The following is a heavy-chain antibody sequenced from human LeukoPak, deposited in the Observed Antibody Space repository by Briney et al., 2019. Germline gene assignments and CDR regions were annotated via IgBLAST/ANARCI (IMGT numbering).Heavy chain of an antibody. CDR2: IRYDGSNK. Sequence: GGSLRHSCAASGFTFSSYGMHWVRQAPGKGLEGVACIRYDGSNKYYADAVKGRFTISRDNAKNSLYLQMNSLRAEDTAVYYCARVDCSSTSCYSGDIDYWGQGTLVTVSS. J-gene: IGHJ4*02. D-gene: IGHD2-2*01. CDR3: ARVDCSSTSCYSGDIDY. V-gene: IGHV3-30*02. CDR1: GFTFSSYG.